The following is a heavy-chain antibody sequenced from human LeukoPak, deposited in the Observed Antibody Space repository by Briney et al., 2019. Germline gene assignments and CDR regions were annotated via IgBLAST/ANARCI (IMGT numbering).Heavy chain of an antibody. CDR1: GFTFSSYS. J-gene: IGHJ4*02. V-gene: IGHV3-21*01. D-gene: IGHD3-22*01. CDR2: ISSSSSYI. CDR3: ARALMGSSGLDY. Sequence: GGSLRLSCAASGFTFSSYSMNWVRQAPGKGLEWVSSISSSSSYIYYADSVKGRFTISRDNAKNSLYLQMNSLRAEDTAVYYCARALMGSSGLDYWGQGTLVTVSS.